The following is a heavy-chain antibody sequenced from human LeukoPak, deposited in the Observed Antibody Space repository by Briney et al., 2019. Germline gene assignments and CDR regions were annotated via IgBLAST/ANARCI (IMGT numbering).Heavy chain of an antibody. CDR1: GFTFSSYA. Sequence: GGSLRLSCAASGFTFSSYAMSWVRQAPGKGLEWVSAISGSGGSTYYADSVKGRFTISRDNSKNTLSLQTSSLRAEDTAVYYCAKDGGDSSGWYLDYWGQGTLVTVSS. CDR2: ISGSGGST. D-gene: IGHD6-19*01. V-gene: IGHV3-23*01. CDR3: AKDGGDSSGWYLDY. J-gene: IGHJ4*02.